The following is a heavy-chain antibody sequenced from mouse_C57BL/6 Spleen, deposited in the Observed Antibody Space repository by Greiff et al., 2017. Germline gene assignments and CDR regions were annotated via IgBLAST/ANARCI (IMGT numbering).Heavy chain of an antibody. V-gene: IGHV5-15*01. CDR2: ISNLAYSI. Sequence: EVHLVESGGGLVQPGGSLKLSCAASGFTFSDYGMAWVRQAPRKGPEWVAFISNLAYSIYYADTVTGRFTISRENAKNTLYLEMSSLRSEDTAMYYCARQGVNYAMDYWGQGTSVTVSS. CDR1: GFTFSDYG. CDR3: ARQGVNYAMDY. J-gene: IGHJ4*01.